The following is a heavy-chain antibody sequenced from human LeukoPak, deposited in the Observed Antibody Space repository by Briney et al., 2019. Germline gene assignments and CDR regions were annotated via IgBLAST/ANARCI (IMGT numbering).Heavy chain of an antibody. D-gene: IGHD3-10*01. V-gene: IGHV1-2*02. Sequence: ASVKVSCKASGYTFTGYYMHWVRQAPGQGLEWMGWINPNSGGTKYAQKCQGRVTMTRDMSISTAYMELSRLRSDDTAVYYCARGRSGELTWAFTLDSWGQGTLVTVSS. CDR2: INPNSGGT. CDR3: ARGRSGELTWAFTLDS. J-gene: IGHJ4*02. CDR1: GYTFTGYY.